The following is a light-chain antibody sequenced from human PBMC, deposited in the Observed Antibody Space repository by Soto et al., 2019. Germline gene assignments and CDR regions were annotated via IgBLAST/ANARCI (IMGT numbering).Light chain of an antibody. CDR1: SSNIGSNY. Sequence: QSVLTQPPSASGTPGQRVTISCSGSSSNIGSNYVYWYQQLPGTALKLLIYRNNQRPSGVPDRFSGSKSGTSASLAISGLRSEDEADYYCAAWDDSLSGHWVFGGGTKLTV. J-gene: IGLJ3*02. CDR3: AAWDDSLSGHWV. V-gene: IGLV1-47*01. CDR2: RNN.